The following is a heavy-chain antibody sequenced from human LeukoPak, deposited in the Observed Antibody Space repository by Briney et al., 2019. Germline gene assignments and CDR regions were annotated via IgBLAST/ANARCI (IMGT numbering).Heavy chain of an antibody. J-gene: IGHJ4*02. V-gene: IGHV3-21*04. CDR2: ISSSSHYI. Sequence: GGSLRLSCAASGFTFSSYSMNWVRQAPGKGLEWVSSISSSSHYIYYADSVKGRFTISRDNSKNTLYLQMNSLRAEDTAVYYCAKSGLNRFDYWGQGTLVTVSS. CDR1: GFTFSSYS. CDR3: AKSGLNRFDY. D-gene: IGHD2-15*01.